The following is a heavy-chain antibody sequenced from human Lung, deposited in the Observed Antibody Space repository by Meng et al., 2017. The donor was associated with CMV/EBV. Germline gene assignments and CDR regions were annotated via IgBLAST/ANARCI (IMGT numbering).Heavy chain of an antibody. J-gene: IGHJ5*01. CDR3: AKAAVFEKIVVVPTAIDS. Sequence: GESLKISCAASGFTFKTYTMNWVRQAPGQGLEWVSSISATSSSIYYADSVKGRFTISRDNAKNTLFLQMNSLGVEDTAMYYCAKAAVFEKIVVVPTAIDSWGRGTXVTVSS. V-gene: IGHV3-21*04. CDR1: GFTFKTYT. CDR2: ISATSSSI. D-gene: IGHD2-2*01.